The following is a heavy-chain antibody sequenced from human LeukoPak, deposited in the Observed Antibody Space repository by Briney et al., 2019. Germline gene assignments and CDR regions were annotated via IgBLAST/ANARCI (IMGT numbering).Heavy chain of an antibody. V-gene: IGHV3-66*01. Sequence: GGSLRLSCAASGFTVSNNYMSWVRQAPGKGLEWVSVIYSGGSITYADSVKGRFTISRDNSKNTLYLQMNRLRAEDTAVYYCAREGPPAYDISIGYYSGWFDPRGQGTLVTVSS. CDR3: AREGPPAYDISIGYYSGWFDP. CDR1: GFTVSNNY. CDR2: IYSGGSI. D-gene: IGHD3-9*01. J-gene: IGHJ5*02.